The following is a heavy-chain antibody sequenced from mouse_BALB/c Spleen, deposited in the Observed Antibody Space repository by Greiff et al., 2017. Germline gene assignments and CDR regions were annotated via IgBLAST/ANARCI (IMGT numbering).Heavy chain of an antibody. CDR3: ARSGLRLLWYFDV. J-gene: IGHJ1*01. CDR1: GFNIKDTY. Sequence: VQLKQSGAELVKPGASVKLSCTASGFNIKDTYMHWVKQRPEQGLEWIGRIDPANGNTKYDPKFQGKATITADTSSNTAYLQLSSLTSEDTAVYYCARSGLRLLWYFDVWGAGTTVTVSS. D-gene: IGHD1-2*01. CDR2: IDPANGNT. V-gene: IGHV14-3*02.